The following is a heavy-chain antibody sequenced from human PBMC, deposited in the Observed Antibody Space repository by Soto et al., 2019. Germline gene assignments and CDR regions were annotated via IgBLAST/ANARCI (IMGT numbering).Heavy chain of an antibody. V-gene: IGHV4-34*01. Sequence: QVQLQQWGAGLLKPSETLSLTCAVYGGSFSGYYWSWIRQPPGKGLEWIGEINHSGSTNYNPSLKRRLTISVDTSKNQFSLKLSSVTAADTAVYYCARGVAAASRGWGYYYYYGMDVWGQGTTVTVSS. CDR1: GGSFSGYY. CDR2: INHSGST. J-gene: IGHJ6*02. CDR3: ARGVAAASRGWGYYYYYGMDV. D-gene: IGHD6-13*01.